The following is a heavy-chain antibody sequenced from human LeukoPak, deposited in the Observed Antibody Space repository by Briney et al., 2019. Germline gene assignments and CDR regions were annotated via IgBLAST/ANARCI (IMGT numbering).Heavy chain of an antibody. J-gene: IGHJ4*02. CDR1: GFTFSSYG. V-gene: IGHV3-30*18. CDR3: AKDKSGSYSFFDY. D-gene: IGHD1-26*01. CDR2: ISYDGSNK. Sequence: PGRSLGLSCAASGFTFSSYGMHWVRQAPGKRLEWVAVISYDGSNKYYADSVKGRFTISRDNSKNTLYLQMNSLRAEDTAVYYCAKDKSGSYSFFDYWGQGTLVTVSS.